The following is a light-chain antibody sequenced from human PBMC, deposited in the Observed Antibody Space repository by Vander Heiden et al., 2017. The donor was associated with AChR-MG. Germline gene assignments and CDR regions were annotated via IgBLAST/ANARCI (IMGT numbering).Light chain of an antibody. Sequence: QSALTQPASVSGSPGQSITISCTGTSSDVGGYNLVSWYQQLPGKAPKLMIYEVSKRPSVVSNRFSGSKSGNTASLTISGLQAEDEADYYCCSYAGSSTFVVFGGGTKLTVL. J-gene: IGLJ2*01. CDR1: SSDVGGYNL. V-gene: IGLV2-23*02. CDR3: CSYAGSSTFVV. CDR2: EVS.